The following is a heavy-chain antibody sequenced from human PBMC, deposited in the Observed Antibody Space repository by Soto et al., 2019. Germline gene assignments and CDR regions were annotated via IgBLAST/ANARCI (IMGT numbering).Heavy chain of an antibody. CDR1: GYSFTRYW. D-gene: IGHD6-6*01. Sequence: LKISCKVSGYSFTRYWIDWVRQMPGEGLEWMGIIYPGHSDTRYIPSFQGQVTISADKSISNAYLQWSSLKASDTAMYYCARHTSSSDSYYYYGTDVWGQGTTVTVSS. CDR3: ARHTSSSDSYYYYGTDV. CDR2: IYPGHSDT. V-gene: IGHV5-51*01. J-gene: IGHJ6*02.